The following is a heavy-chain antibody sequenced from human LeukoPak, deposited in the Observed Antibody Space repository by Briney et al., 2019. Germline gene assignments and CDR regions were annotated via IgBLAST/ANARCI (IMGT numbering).Heavy chain of an antibody. V-gene: IGHV3-21*01. J-gene: IGHJ4*02. CDR3: ARDGGYSYGEYYFDY. D-gene: IGHD5-18*01. CDR1: GFTFSSYV. CDR2: LSGSGGNT. Sequence: GGSLRLSCAASGFTFSSYVMNWVRQAPGKGLEWVSGLSGSGGNTYYADSVKGRFTISRDNAKNSLYLQMNSLRAEDTAVYYCARDGGYSYGEYYFDYWGQGTLVTVSS.